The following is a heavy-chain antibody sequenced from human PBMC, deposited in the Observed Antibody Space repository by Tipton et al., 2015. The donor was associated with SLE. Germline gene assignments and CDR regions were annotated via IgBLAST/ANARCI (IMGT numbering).Heavy chain of an antibody. Sequence: GLVKPSETLSLTCTVSDGSISSSNYYWGWIRQPPGKGLEWIGSIFYTGSTYYNPSLKSRVSFSIDTSKNQFSLKLNSVTAADTAVYYCARRHYSGPFDNWGQGTLVTVST. CDR1: DGSISSSNYY. D-gene: IGHD5-12*01. CDR2: IFYTGST. J-gene: IGHJ4*02. V-gene: IGHV4-39*07. CDR3: ARRHYSGPFDN.